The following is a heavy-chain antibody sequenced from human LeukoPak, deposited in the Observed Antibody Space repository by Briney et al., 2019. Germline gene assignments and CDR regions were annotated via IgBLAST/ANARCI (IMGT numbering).Heavy chain of an antibody. J-gene: IGHJ4*02. Sequence: ASVKVSCKTSGYTFTGYFIHWVRQAPGLGLEWMGWINSSTGGTNYAQMFQGRVTMTRDTTISTAYMELSSLISDDTAVYYCARDQSFYDAGDQRFDYWGQGTLVTVSS. V-gene: IGHV1-2*02. CDR3: ARDQSFYDAGDQRFDY. CDR1: GYTFTGYF. D-gene: IGHD2/OR15-2a*01. CDR2: INSSTGGT.